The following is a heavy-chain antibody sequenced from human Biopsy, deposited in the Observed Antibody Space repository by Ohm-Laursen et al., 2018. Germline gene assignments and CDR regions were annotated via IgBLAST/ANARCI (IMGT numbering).Heavy chain of an antibody. D-gene: IGHD2-8*01. Sequence: ASVKVSCKASSYTFTDYNIHWMRQAPGQGLEWLGYINCKTGATNYAQKFQGTVTMTRDTSISTAYLALGSLRSADTAIYYCARDPLNGHKHFDYWSQGSLVTVSS. V-gene: IGHV1-2*02. CDR3: ARDPLNGHKHFDY. CDR2: INCKTGAT. J-gene: IGHJ4*02. CDR1: SYTFTDYN.